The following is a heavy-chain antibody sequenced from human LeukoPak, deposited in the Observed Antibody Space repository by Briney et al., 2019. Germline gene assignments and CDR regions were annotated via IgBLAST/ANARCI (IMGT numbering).Heavy chain of an antibody. D-gene: IGHD5-24*01. V-gene: IGHV3-9*01. J-gene: IGHJ4*02. CDR3: AKAGGRWLQSNLVS. CDR2: INWNSGSL. CDR1: GFIFDDYA. Sequence: SLRLSCAASGFIFDDYAMHWVRQAPGRGLEWVSGINWNSGSLGYVDSVKGRFTISRDNAKNSLYLQMNSLRAEDTALYYCAKAGGRWLQSNLVSWGQGTLVTVSS.